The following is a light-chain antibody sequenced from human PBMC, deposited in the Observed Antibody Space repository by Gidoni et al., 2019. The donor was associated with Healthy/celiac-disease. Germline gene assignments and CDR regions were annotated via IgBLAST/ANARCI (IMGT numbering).Light chain of an antibody. Sequence: EIVLTQSPATLSLSPGARATPTCRASQSVISYLAWYHQKPGQAPRLLIYDASNRAPGIPARCSGSGSGTDFTLTISSLEPEDYAVYYCRQRSNWQLTFGGGTKVEIK. CDR3: RQRSNWQLT. CDR1: QSVISY. J-gene: IGKJ4*01. CDR2: DAS. V-gene: IGKV3-11*01.